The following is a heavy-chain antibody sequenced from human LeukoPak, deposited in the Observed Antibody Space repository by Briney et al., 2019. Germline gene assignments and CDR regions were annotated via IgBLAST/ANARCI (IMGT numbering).Heavy chain of an antibody. CDR3: AKDPIAVAGTGNHDY. Sequence: GGSLRLSCAASGFTFCSYGMHWVRQAPGKGLEWVAVISYDGSNKYYADSVKGRFTISRDNSKNTLYLQMNSLRAEDTAVYYCAKDPIAVAGTGNHDYWGQGTLVTVSS. V-gene: IGHV3-30*18. J-gene: IGHJ4*02. CDR1: GFTFCSYG. D-gene: IGHD6-19*01. CDR2: ISYDGSNK.